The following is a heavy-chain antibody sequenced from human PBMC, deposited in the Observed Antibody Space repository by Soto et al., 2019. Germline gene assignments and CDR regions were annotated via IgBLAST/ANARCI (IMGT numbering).Heavy chain of an antibody. J-gene: IGHJ5*02. V-gene: IGHV4-30-4*01. CDR3: ARAKGLVTVTTSWFDP. D-gene: IGHD4-17*01. Sequence: QVQLQESGPGLVKPSQTLSLTCTVSGGSINSGDYYWSWIRQPPGKGLEWIGYIYYNGSTYYNPSLKSRVSISADTSKNQFSLKLSSVTAADTAVYYCARAKGLVTVTTSWFDPWGQGTLVTVSS. CDR2: IYYNGST. CDR1: GGSINSGDYY.